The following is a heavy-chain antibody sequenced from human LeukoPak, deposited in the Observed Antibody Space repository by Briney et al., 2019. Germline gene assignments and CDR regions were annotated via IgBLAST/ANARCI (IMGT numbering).Heavy chain of an antibody. V-gene: IGHV1-18*01. Sequence: ASVTVSCKASGYTFTSYGISWVRQAPGQGLEWMGLISAYNGNTNYAQKLQGRVTMTTDTSTSTAYMELRRLRSDDTAVYYCARGRIGGGNSYWYFDLWGRGTLVTVSS. D-gene: IGHD4-23*01. J-gene: IGHJ2*01. CDR1: GYTFTSYG. CDR3: ARGRIGGGNSYWYFDL. CDR2: ISAYNGNT.